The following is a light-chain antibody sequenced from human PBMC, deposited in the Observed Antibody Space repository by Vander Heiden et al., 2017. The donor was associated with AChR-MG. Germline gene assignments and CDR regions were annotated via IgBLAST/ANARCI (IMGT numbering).Light chain of an antibody. CDR3: QQYHNWAFT. J-gene: IGKJ3*01. V-gene: IGKV3D-15*01. CDR1: QSVSSN. CDR2: SAS. Sequence: EIVMTQSPATLSVSPGERATLSCRASQSVSSNLAWYQQKPGQAPRLLIYSASTRTTGIPARFGGSRSGTDITLTIRCLQSEVFAVYYCQQYHNWAFTFGHGTKVDIK.